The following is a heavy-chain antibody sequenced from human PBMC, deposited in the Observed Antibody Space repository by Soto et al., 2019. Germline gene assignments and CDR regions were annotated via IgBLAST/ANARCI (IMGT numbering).Heavy chain of an antibody. CDR1: GYSFTSYW. V-gene: IGHV5-51*01. CDR2: IYPGDSDT. J-gene: IGHJ5*02. CDR3: ARRGYSYGYEATWFDP. D-gene: IGHD5-18*01. Sequence: EVQLVQSGAEVKKPGESLKISCKGSGYSFTSYWIGWVRQMPGKGLEWMGIIYPGDSDTRYSPSFQGQVTISADKSISTAYLQWSSLKASDTAMYYCARRGYSYGYEATWFDPWGQGTLVTVSS.